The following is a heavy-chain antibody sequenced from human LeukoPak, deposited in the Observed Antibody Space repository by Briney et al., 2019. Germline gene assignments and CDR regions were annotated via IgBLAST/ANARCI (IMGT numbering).Heavy chain of an antibody. CDR3: ARGRMAVAGSYEY. J-gene: IGHJ4*02. D-gene: IGHD6-19*01. V-gene: IGHV3-7*05. Sequence: GGSLRLSCAASGFTFSNYWMTWVRQAPGKGLEWVVNIKQDGSEKYYADSVKGRFTISRDNARNSLFLQMNSLRAEDTAVYYCARGRMAVAGSYEYWGQGTLVTVSS. CDR1: GFTFSNYW. CDR2: IKQDGSEK.